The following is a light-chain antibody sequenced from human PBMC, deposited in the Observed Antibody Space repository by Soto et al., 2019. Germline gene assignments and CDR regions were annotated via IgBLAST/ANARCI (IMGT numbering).Light chain of an antibody. J-gene: IGKJ5*01. CDR3: QQYGSSSIT. Sequence: EIVLTQSPGTLSLSPGERATLSCRASQSVTKSLAWYQQKPGQAPRLLIYGASSRATGIPDRFSGSGSGTDFTLTISRLEPEDFAVYYCQQYGSSSITFGQGTRLEI. CDR1: QSVTKS. V-gene: IGKV3-20*01. CDR2: GAS.